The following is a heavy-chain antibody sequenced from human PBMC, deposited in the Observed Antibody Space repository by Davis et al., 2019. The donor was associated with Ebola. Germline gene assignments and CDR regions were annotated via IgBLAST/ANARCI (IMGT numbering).Heavy chain of an antibody. CDR1: GFSLSNARMG. CDR2: IFSNDEK. Sequence: SGPTLVKPTETLTLTCTVSGFSLSNARMGVSWIRQPPGKALEWLAHIFSNDEKSYSTSLKSRLTISKDTSKSQVVLTMTNMDPVDTAAYYCARMSPYYDILTGRYYYYYGMDVWGQGTTVTVSS. J-gene: IGHJ6*02. V-gene: IGHV2-26*01. D-gene: IGHD3-9*01. CDR3: ARMSPYYDILTGRYYYYYGMDV.